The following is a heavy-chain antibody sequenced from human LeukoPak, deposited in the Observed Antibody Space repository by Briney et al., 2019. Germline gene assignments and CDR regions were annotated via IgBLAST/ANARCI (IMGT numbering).Heavy chain of an antibody. D-gene: IGHD3-10*01. J-gene: IGHJ4*02. CDR1: GDTFNNYW. CDR3: ARSDYYGSSTQSSGWYFDY. CDR2: IYPGDSDT. Sequence: GESLKISCKALGDTFNNYWFAWVRQTPGKGLEWVGIIYPGDSDTKYSPSFQGQVTISADKSITTAYLQWSSLKASDTAIYFCARSDYYGSSTQSSGWYFDYWGQGSLVTVSS. V-gene: IGHV5-51*01.